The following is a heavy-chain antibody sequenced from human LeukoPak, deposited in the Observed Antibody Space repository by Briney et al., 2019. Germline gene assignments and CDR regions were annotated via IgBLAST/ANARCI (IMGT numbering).Heavy chain of an antibody. V-gene: IGHV1-2*06. CDR3: ARDLSSTSNWEFDY. Sequence: GASVKVSCKASGYTFTDSFIHWVRQAPGQGPEWMGRMNANGGVTMYAQTLQDRVTMTRDTSISTAYMELSRLTSDDTAVYYCARDLSSTSNWEFDYWGQGTLVTVSS. CDR2: MNANGGVT. J-gene: IGHJ4*02. D-gene: IGHD7-27*01. CDR1: GYTFTDSF.